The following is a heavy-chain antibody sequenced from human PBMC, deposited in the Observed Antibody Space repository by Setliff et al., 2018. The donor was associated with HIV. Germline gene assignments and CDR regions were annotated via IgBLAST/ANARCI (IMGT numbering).Heavy chain of an antibody. CDR3: ARVARMHPFDP. J-gene: IGHJ5*02. V-gene: IGHV4-34*01. CDR1: GGSFSGYY. Sequence: SETLSPTCAVYGGSFSGYYWSWIRQPPGKGLEWIGEINHSGSTKYNPSLESRVTISVDTSKNQFSLKLTSVTAADTAVYYCARVARMHPFDPWGRGALVTVSS. CDR2: INHSGST.